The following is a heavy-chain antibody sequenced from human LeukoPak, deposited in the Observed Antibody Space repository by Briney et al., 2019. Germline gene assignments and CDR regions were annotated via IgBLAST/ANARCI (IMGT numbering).Heavy chain of an antibody. CDR2: ISAYNGNT. V-gene: IGHV1-18*01. J-gene: IGHJ4*02. CDR3: ARADSSSWYSRGGTLGY. CDR1: GYTFTSYG. D-gene: IGHD6-13*01. Sequence: ASVKVSCKASGYTFTSYGISWVRKAPGQGLEWMGWISAYNGNTNYAQKLQGRVTMTTDTSTSTAYMELRSLRSDDTAVYYCARADSSSWYSRGGTLGYWGQGTLVTVSS.